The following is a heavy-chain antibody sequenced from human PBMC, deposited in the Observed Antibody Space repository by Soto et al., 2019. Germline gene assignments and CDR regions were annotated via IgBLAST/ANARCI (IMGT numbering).Heavy chain of an antibody. CDR1: GFTFSSYA. J-gene: IGHJ6*02. Sequence: SGGSLRLSCAASGFTFSSYAMSWVRQAPGKGLEWVSAISGSGGSTYYADSVKGRFTISRDNSKNTLYLQMNSLRAEDTAVYYCAKDQTPYGSGSYYLALRYYYYGMDVWGQGTTVTVSS. CDR3: AKDQTPYGSGSYYLALRYYYYGMDV. CDR2: ISGSGGST. D-gene: IGHD3-10*01. V-gene: IGHV3-23*01.